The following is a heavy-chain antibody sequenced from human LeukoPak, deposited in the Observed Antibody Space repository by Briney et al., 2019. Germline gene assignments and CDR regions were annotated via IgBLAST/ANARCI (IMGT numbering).Heavy chain of an antibody. CDR1: GTSIRSNTDY. J-gene: IGHJ6*03. Sequence: PSQTLSLTCTVSGTSIRSNTDYWSWIRQSAGKGLEWIGRISSNGSTNYNPSLTSRLTMSIDMSKNQFSLKLSSVTAADTAVYFCARVTGVAVGGIPYYMDVWGKGTTVTVSS. CDR3: ARVTGVAVGGIPYYMDV. V-gene: IGHV4-61*02. D-gene: IGHD6-19*01. CDR2: ISSNGST.